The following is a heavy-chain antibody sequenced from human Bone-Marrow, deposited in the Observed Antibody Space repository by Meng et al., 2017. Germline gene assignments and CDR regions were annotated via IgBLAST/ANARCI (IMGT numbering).Heavy chain of an antibody. D-gene: IGHD3-22*01. CDR3: AREGGLNYYDSSGYSFPIPHYWYFDL. V-gene: IGHV4-39*07. CDR2: IYYSGST. J-gene: IGHJ2*01. Sequence: GSLRLSCTVSGGSISSSSYYWGWIRQPPGKGREWIGSIYYSGSTYYNPSLKSRVTISVDTSKNQFSLKLSSVTAADTAVYYCAREGGLNYYDSSGYSFPIPHYWYFDLWGRGTLVTVSS. CDR1: GGSISSSSYY.